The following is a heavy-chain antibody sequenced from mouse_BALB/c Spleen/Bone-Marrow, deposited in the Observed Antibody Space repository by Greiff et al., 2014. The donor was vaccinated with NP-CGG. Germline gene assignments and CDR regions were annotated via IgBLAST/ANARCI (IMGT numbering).Heavy chain of an antibody. Sequence: EVQLVESGGGLVQPGGSRKLSCAASGFTFSSFGMNWVRQAPEKGLEWVAYISSGSSTIYYADTVKGRFTISRDNPKNTLFLQMSSLRSEDTAMYYCARDGLRRSLGSDYWGQGTTLTVSS. D-gene: IGHD2-2*01. CDR3: ARDGLRRSLGSDY. V-gene: IGHV5-17*02. CDR2: ISSGSSTI. CDR1: GFTFSSFG. J-gene: IGHJ2*01.